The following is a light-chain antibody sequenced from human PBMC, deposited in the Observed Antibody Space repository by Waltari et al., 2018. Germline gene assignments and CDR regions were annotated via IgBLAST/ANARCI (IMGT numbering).Light chain of an antibody. CDR1: QSVSDY. CDR2: AAS. V-gene: IGKV3-11*01. Sequence: TLSLSPGDRATLSCRASQSVSDYLAWYQQKPGQAPRLLISAASNRATGIPARFSGSGSGTDFTLTISSLEPEDFAFYYCQQRSNWPISFGQGTRLEIK. CDR3: QQRSNWPIS. J-gene: IGKJ5*01.